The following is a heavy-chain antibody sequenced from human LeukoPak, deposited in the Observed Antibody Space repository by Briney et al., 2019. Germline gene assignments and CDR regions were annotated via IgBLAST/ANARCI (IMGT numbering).Heavy chain of an antibody. D-gene: IGHD3-3*01. CDR1: GGSISSYY. CDR2: IYYSGST. J-gene: IGHJ1*01. Sequence: SETLSLTCTVSGGSISSYYWSRIRQPPGKGLEWIGYIYYSGSTNYNPSLKSRVTISVDTSKNQFSLKLSSVTAADTAVYYCARGPPGYDFWSGKYFQHWGQGTLVTVSS. V-gene: IGHV4-59*01. CDR3: ARGPPGYDFWSGKYFQH.